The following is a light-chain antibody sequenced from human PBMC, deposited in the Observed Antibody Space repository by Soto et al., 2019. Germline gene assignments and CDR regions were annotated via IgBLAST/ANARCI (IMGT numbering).Light chain of an antibody. J-gene: IGLJ3*02. CDR2: GSN. CDR1: RSNIGSNS. CDR3: AVWDDGLDAWM. V-gene: IGLV1-44*01. Sequence: QSVLTQSPSASGTPGQRVTMSCSGSRSNIGSNSVSWYQQLPVTVPKLLIYGSNARPLGVTDRFSGSKSGTSASLAISRLQSEDEAHYYCAVWDDGLDAWMFGGGTKVTVL.